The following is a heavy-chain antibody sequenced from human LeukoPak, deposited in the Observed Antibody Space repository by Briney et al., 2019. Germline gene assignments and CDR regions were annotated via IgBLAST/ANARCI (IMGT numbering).Heavy chain of an antibody. CDR2: IRFDGSYK. V-gene: IGHV3-30*02. CDR1: GFTFNSYG. CDR3: ATYRQVLLPFES. Sequence: GGSLRLSCAGSGFTFNSYGMHWVRQAPGKGLEWVAFIRFDGSYKYYADSVKGRFTISRDTSKNTLYLQMNSLRAEDTAIYYCATYRQVLLPFESWGQGTLVTVSS. D-gene: IGHD2-8*02. J-gene: IGHJ4*02.